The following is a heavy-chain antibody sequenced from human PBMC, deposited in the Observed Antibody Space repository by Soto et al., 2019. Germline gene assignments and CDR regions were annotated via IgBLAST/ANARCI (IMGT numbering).Heavy chain of an antibody. Sequence: PGESLKISCKGSGYSFTTYWISWVRQMPGKGPEWMGKIDPSDSYTNYSPSFQGHVTISADKSISTAYLQWSSLKASDTAMYYCARHNRVDTAMVDFFDYWGQGALVTVSS. D-gene: IGHD5-18*01. CDR1: GYSFTTYW. CDR3: ARHNRVDTAMVDFFDY. J-gene: IGHJ4*02. CDR2: IDPSDSYT. V-gene: IGHV5-10-1*01.